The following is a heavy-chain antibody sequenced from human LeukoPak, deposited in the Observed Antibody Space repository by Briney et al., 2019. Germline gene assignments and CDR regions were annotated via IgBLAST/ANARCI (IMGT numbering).Heavy chain of an antibody. V-gene: IGHV3-23*01. D-gene: IGHD2-2*01. J-gene: IGHJ1*01. CDR3: APRGIVVVPSAKRRAEYFQH. CDR2: ISGSGGST. CDR1: GFTFSSYA. Sequence: GGSLRLSCAASGFTFSSYAMSWVRQAPGKGLEWVSAISGSGGSTYYADSVKGRFTISRDNSKNTLYLQMNSLRAEDTAVYYCAPRGIVVVPSAKRRAEYFQHWGQGTLVTVSS.